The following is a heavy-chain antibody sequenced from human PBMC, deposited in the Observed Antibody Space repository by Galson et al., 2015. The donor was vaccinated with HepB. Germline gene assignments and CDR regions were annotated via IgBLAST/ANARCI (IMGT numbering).Heavy chain of an antibody. CDR1: GYTFTSYA. Sequence: SVKVSCKASGYTFTSYAMNWVRQAPGQGLEWMGWINTNTGNPTYAQGFTGRFVFSLDTSVSTAYLQISSLKAEDTAVYYCARDGEGVLLWFGEFAPGWFDPWGQGTLVTVSS. CDR3: ARDGEGVLLWFGEFAPGWFDP. CDR2: INTNTGNP. D-gene: IGHD3-10*01. J-gene: IGHJ5*02. V-gene: IGHV7-4-1*02.